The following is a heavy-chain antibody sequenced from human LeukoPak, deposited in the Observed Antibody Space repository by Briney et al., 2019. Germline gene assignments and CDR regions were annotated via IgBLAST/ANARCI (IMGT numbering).Heavy chain of an antibody. Sequence: GASVKVSCMTSGDTFSNDAISWVRQAPGQGPEWMGDIIPKFGTTNYAQKFRGRVSITTDDSTTTAYMELSRLKSDDTAVYYCARRSRQPRHAYFDYWGRGTLVTVSS. V-gene: IGHV1-69*05. CDR2: IIPKFGTT. CDR3: ARRSRQPRHAYFDY. J-gene: IGHJ4*02. D-gene: IGHD1-1*01. CDR1: GDTFSNDA.